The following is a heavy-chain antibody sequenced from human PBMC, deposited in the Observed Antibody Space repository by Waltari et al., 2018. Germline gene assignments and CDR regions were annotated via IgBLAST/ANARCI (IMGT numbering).Heavy chain of an antibody. CDR2: SNPKRCGT. J-gene: IGHJ3*02. CDR1: GYTFTGYY. V-gene: IGHV1-2*02. D-gene: IGHD2-8*01. Sequence: QVQLVQSGAEVKKPGASVKVSYKASGYTFTGYYMHWVRQAPGQGLEWMRGSNPKRCGTNYAEKLPGRGIMTRATSFTTAYMELRRRRSDDTAVYYCARAWCGGAFDIWGQGTMVTVSS. CDR3: ARAWCGGAFDI.